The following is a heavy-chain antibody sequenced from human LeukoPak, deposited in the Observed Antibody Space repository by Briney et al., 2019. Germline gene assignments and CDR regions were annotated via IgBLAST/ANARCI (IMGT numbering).Heavy chain of an antibody. D-gene: IGHD7-27*01. V-gene: IGHV3-23*01. CDR1: GFTFSSYA. J-gene: IGHJ4*02. CDR3: ARIPEKLGIGSEV. CDR2: ISGSGGST. Sequence: GGSLRLSCAASGFTFSSYAMSWVRQAPGKGLEWVSAISGSGGSTYYADSVKGRFTISRDNAKISLYLQMNSLRAEDTAVYYCARIPEKLGIGSEVWGQGTLVTVSS.